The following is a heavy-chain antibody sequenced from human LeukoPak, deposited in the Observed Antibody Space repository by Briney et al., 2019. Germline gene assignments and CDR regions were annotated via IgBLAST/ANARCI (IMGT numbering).Heavy chain of an antibody. D-gene: IGHD6-19*01. J-gene: IGHJ4*02. Sequence: GGSLRLSCAASGFTFSSYWMHWVRQGPGKGLVWVSRINSDGSSTRYADSVKGRFTISRDNSKNTLYLQMNSLRADDTAVYYCARDHSSGWYSDYFDYWGQGTLVTVSS. CDR2: INSDGSST. CDR1: GFTFSSYW. CDR3: ARDHSSGWYSDYFDY. V-gene: IGHV3-74*01.